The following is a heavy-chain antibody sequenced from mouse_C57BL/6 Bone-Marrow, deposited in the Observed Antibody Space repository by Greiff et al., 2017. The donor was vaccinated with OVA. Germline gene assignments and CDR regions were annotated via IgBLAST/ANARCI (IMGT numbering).Heavy chain of an antibody. CDR3: ARSTYYSNWGNY. CDR1: GSNIKDNF. J-gene: IGHJ2*01. D-gene: IGHD2-5*01. V-gene: IGHV14-2*01. CDR2: FDPEVGEP. Sequence: EVQLQQSGAELVKPGASVNLSCPVPGSNIKDNFWHWLKRRINQGLEWIGRFDPEVGEPKYAPKFQGKATITADTSANTAYLQLSSLTSEDTAVYYCARSTYYSNWGNYWGQGTTLTVSS.